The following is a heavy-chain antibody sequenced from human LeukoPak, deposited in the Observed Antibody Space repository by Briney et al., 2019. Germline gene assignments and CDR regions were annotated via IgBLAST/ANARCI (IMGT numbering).Heavy chain of an antibody. J-gene: IGHJ6*02. Sequence: ESGPGLVKPSETLSLTCTVSGDSISSYYWSWIRQPPGKGLEWIGYIYNSETTNYNPSLESRVTISEDTSKNQFSLMLTSVTAADTAVYHCARVVYSHYWPEGMDVWGQGTMVTVSS. CDR2: IYNSETT. CDR1: GDSISSYY. D-gene: IGHD4-11*01. CDR3: ARVVYSHYWPEGMDV. V-gene: IGHV4-59*01.